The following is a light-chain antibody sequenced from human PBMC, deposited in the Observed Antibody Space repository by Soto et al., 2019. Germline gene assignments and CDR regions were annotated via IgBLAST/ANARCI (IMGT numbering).Light chain of an antibody. J-gene: IGKJ4*01. CDR3: QQYDNYPLT. Sequence: IQMTQSHSTLSASLGDRFTITCRASQSINNWLAWYQQKPGKAPKFLIYDASNLESGVPSRFSGSASGTEFTLTISSLQPDDFATYYCQQYDNYPLTFGGGTKVDI. V-gene: IGKV1-5*01. CDR1: QSINNW. CDR2: DAS.